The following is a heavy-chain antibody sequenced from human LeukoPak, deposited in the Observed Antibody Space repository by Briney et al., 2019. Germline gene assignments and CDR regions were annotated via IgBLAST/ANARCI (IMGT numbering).Heavy chain of an antibody. D-gene: IGHD6-13*01. CDR2: IGPDGTDT. CDR3: AVLAAAGPVDY. V-gene: IGHV3-74*01. Sequence: PGGSLRLSCAASGFIFSTSWMYWVRQAPGKGLVWVSRIGPDGTDTRYADPVKGRFTISRDNAKNTLYLQMNSLRAEDTAVYYCAVLAAAGPVDYWGQGTLVTVSS. J-gene: IGHJ4*02. CDR1: GFIFSTSW.